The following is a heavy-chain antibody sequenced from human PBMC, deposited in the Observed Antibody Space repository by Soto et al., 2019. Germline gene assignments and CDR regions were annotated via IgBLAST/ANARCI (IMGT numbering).Heavy chain of an antibody. Sequence: EVQLVESGGGLVQPGRSLRLSCAASGFTFDDYAMHWVRQAPGQGLEWVSGISWNSGSIGYADSVKGRFTISRDNAKNSLYLQMNSLRAEDTALYYCQASNFWSGYYTAYYFDYWGQGTLVTVSS. D-gene: IGHD3-3*01. CDR1: GFTFDDYA. CDR3: QASNFWSGYYTAYYFDY. V-gene: IGHV3-9*01. J-gene: IGHJ4*02. CDR2: ISWNSGSI.